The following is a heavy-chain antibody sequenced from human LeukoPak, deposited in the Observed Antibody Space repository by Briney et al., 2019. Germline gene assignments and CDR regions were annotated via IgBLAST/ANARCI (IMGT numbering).Heavy chain of an antibody. CDR2: IFYSGTT. CDR3: ARDFLQGTRGNTGGSFDY. CDR1: GDTISTSFYY. J-gene: IGHJ4*02. D-gene: IGHD3-16*01. Sequence: SETLSLTCTVSGDTISTSFYYWDWIRQPPGKGLEWIGGIFYSGTTYYNPSLESRVTMSVDTSKNQFSLKLSSVTAADTAVYYCARDFLQGTRGNTGGSFDYWGQGTLVTVSS. V-gene: IGHV4-39*07.